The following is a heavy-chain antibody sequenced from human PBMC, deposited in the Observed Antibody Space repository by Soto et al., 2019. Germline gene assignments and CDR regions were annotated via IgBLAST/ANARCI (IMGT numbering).Heavy chain of an antibody. CDR1: GGSISSSSYY. D-gene: IGHD3-10*01. Sequence: SETLSLTCTVSGGSISSSSYYWGWIRQPPGKGLEWIGSIYYSGSTYYNPSLKSRVTISVDTSKNQFSLKLSSVTAADTAVCYCATLGGYSGYWGQGTLVTVSS. J-gene: IGHJ4*02. V-gene: IGHV4-39*01. CDR2: IYYSGST. CDR3: ATLGGYSGY.